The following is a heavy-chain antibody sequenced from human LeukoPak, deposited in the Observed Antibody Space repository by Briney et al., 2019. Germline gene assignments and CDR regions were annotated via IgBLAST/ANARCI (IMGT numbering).Heavy chain of an antibody. V-gene: IGHV4-59*01. CDR1: GGSISSYY. CDR2: IYYSGST. D-gene: IGHD5-18*01. CDR3: ARGGANLDSYGSE. Sequence: SETLSLTCTVSGGSISSYYWSWIRQPPGKGLEWIGYIYYSGSTNYNPSLKSRVTISVDTSENQFSLKLSSVTAADTAVYYCARGGANLDSYGSEWGQGTLVTVSS. J-gene: IGHJ4*02.